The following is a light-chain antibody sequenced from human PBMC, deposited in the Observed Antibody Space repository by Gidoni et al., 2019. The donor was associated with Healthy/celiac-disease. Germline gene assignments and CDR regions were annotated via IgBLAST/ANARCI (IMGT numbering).Light chain of an antibody. J-gene: IGLJ2*01. CDR2: DDS. CDR1: NIGSKS. V-gene: IGLV3-21*02. CDR3: QVWDSSSDHPGVV. Sequence: SYVLSPPPPVSVAPRPTARITCGGNNIGSKSVHWYQQKPGQAPVLVVYDDSDRPSGIPERFSGSNSGNTATLTISRVEAGDEADYYCQVWDSSSDHPGVVFGGGTKLTVL.